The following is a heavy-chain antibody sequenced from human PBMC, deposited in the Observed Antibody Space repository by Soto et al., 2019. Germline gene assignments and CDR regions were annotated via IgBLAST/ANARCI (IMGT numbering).Heavy chain of an antibody. Sequence: PALTCTVSGGSINSGDYYWRLNRQPPGKGLEWIGYIYYSGSTYYNPSLKSRVTISVDTSKNQFSLKLSSVTAADTAVYYCARVVYLAYYYDSSGYPDYWGQGTLVTSPQ. D-gene: IGHD3-22*01. CDR2: IYYSGST. CDR3: ARVVYLAYYYDSSGYPDY. CDR1: GGSINSGDYY. V-gene: IGHV4-30-4*01. J-gene: IGHJ4*02.